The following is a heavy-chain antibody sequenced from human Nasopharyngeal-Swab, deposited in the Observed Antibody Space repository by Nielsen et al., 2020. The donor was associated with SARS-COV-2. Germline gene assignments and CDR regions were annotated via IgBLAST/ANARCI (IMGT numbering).Heavy chain of an antibody. CDR2: INPSGGST. D-gene: IGHD2-15*01. V-gene: IGHV1-46*01. CDR1: GYTFTSYY. Sequence: ASVKVSCKASGYTFTSYYMHWARQAPGQGLEWMGIINPSGGSTTYAQKFQGRVTMTRDTSTSTVYMELSSLRSEDTAVHYCARDSGYCSGGSCYPGDYWGQGTLVTVSS. J-gene: IGHJ4*02. CDR3: ARDSGYCSGGSCYPGDY.